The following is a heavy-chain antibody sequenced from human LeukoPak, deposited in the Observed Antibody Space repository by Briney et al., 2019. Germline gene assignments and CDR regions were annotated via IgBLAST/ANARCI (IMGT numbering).Heavy chain of an antibody. D-gene: IGHD1-14*01. CDR2: IYTSGST. J-gene: IGHJ5*02. CDR3: ARLNKPGWFDP. CDR1: GNSISSGDNY. Sequence: PSETLSLTCTVSGNSISSGDNYWSWIRQPAGKGLEWIGRIYTSGSTNYNPSLKSRVTISGDTSKNQFSLRLSSVTATDTAVYYCARLNKPGWFDPWGQGTPVTVSS. V-gene: IGHV4-61*02.